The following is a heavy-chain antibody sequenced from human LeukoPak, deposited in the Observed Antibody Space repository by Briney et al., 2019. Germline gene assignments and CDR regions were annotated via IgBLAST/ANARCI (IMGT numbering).Heavy chain of an antibody. CDR1: GFTFSSNG. J-gene: IGHJ5*02. CDR2: IWYDGSNK. V-gene: IGHV3-33*01. D-gene: IGHD2/OR15-2a*01. Sequence: GGSLRLSCAASGFTFSSNGMHWVRQAPGKGLEWVAVIWYDGSNKYYADSVKGRFTISRDNSKNTLYLQMNSLRAEDTAVYYCASNMNGFDPWGQGTLVTVSS. CDR3: ASNMNGFDP.